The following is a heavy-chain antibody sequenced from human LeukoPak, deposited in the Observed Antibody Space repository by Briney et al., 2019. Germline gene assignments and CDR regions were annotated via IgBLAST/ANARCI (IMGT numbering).Heavy chain of an antibody. Sequence: SETLSLTCTVSGGSISSSSYYWGWIRQPPGKGLEWIGSIYYSGSTNYNPSLKSRVTISVDRSKNQFSLKLSSVTAADTAVYYCARDLGVAGYFDYWGRGTLVTVSS. V-gene: IGHV4-39*07. D-gene: IGHD3-3*01. CDR3: ARDLGVAGYFDY. J-gene: IGHJ4*02. CDR1: GGSISSSSYY. CDR2: IYYSGST.